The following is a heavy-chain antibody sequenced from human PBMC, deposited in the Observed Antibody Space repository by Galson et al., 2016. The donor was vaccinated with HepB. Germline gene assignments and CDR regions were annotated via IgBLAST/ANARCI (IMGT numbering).Heavy chain of an antibody. CDR2: IFYSGST. V-gene: IGHV4-39*02. CDR3: ARATRTQVDP. Sequence: SETLSLTCIVSGGSVRNSNYYWGWLRQSPGKGLEWIASIFYSGSTNYNPHLQSRVILSVDTSKNQFSLNLTSVTAADTALYYCARATRTQVDPWGQGTLVTVSS. J-gene: IGHJ5*02. CDR1: GGSVRNSNYY. D-gene: IGHD2-2*01.